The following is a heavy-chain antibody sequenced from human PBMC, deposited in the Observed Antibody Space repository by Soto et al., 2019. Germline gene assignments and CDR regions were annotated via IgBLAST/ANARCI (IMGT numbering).Heavy chain of an antibody. Sequence: PSDTLSLTCTVSGGSLSSYYWSWIRQPPGKGLEWIGYIYYSGSTNYNPSLKSRVTISVDTSKNQFSLKLSSVTAADTAVYYCARHLGNPSNYYDSSGYYDYWGQGTLVTAPQ. V-gene: IGHV4-59*08. J-gene: IGHJ4*02. CDR1: GGSLSSYY. CDR3: ARHLGNPSNYYDSSGYYDY. CDR2: IYYSGST. D-gene: IGHD3-22*01.